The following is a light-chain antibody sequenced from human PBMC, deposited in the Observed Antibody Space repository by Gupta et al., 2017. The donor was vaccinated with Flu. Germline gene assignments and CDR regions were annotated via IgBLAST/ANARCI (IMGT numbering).Light chain of an antibody. J-gene: IGLJ3*02. CDR3: QSYDTSLSGWV. Sequence: QSVLTQPPSVSAAPGQRVTISCTGSSSNIGAGYDVHWYQQLPGTAPKVLIYGSSNRPSGVPDRFFASKSGTSASRAITGLQAEDEADYYCQSYDTSLSGWVFGGGTKVTAL. CDR2: GSS. CDR1: SSNIGAGYD. V-gene: IGLV1-40*01.